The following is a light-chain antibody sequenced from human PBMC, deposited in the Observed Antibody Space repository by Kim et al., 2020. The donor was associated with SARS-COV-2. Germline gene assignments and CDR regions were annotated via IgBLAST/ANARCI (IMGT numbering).Light chain of an antibody. CDR1: RGLSGS. CDR3: QQAYSFPLT. Sequence: SASAGDRVTITCRASRGLSGSLAWYQQKPGKAPKLLISYTSTLASGVPPRFSGSGSGTDFTLTIISLHPEDFATYYCQQAYSFPLTFGQGTRLEIK. CDR2: YTS. J-gene: IGKJ5*01. V-gene: IGKV1-12*01.